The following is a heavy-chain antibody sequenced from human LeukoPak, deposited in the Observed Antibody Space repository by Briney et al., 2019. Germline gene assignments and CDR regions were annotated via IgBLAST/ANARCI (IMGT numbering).Heavy chain of an antibody. CDR1: GFTFSSYA. J-gene: IGHJ4*02. CDR3: AKDGRYQLLAK. V-gene: IGHV3-23*01. D-gene: IGHD2-2*01. CDR2: ISGSGGST. Sequence: GGSLRLSCAASGFTFSSYAMSWARQAPGKGLEWVSAISGSGGSTYYADSVKGRFTISRDNSKNTLYLQMNSLRAEDTAVYYCAKDGRYQLLAKWGQGTLVTVSS.